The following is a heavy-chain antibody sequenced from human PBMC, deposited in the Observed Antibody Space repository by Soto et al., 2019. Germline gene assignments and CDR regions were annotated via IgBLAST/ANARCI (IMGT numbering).Heavy chain of an antibody. CDR2: IDGSGSNT. V-gene: IGHV3-74*01. J-gene: IGHJ4*02. CDR1: GFTLRSYW. CDR3: ARNLNGYGNWDY. Sequence: GGSLRLSYAASGFTLRSYWMNWVRQAPGGGLVWVSRIDGSGSNTFYADSVKGRFTISRDNAKNTLYLQMNNLSPEDTAVYYCARNLNGYGNWDYWGQGNLVTVSS. D-gene: IGHD1-1*01.